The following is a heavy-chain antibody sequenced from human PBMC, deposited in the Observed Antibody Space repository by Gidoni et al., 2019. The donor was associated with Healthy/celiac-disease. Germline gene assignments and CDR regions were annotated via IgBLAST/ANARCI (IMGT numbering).Heavy chain of an antibody. CDR1: GFTFSSYE. Sequence: EVQLVESGGGLVQPGGSLRLSCAASGFTFSSYEMNLVRQAPGKGLEWVSYISSIGSTIYYADSVKGRFTISRDNAKNSLYLQMNSLRAEDTAVYYCAIRSYDFWSGYWEPWGQGTLVTVSS. V-gene: IGHV3-48*03. CDR3: AIRSYDFWSGYWEP. CDR2: ISSIGSTI. D-gene: IGHD3-3*01. J-gene: IGHJ5*02.